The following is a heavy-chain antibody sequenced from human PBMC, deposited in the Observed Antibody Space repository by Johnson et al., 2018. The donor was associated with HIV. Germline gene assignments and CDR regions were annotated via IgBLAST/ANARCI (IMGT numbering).Heavy chain of an antibody. CDR2: IYQGGFV. V-gene: IGHV3-66*02. D-gene: IGHD4-17*01. J-gene: IGHJ3*02. Sequence: VQLVESGGGLVQPGGSQRLSCAASGFTVSTKYMTWVRQAPGKGLECVPVIYQGGFVQYADSVQVRFHISRDNSQNTLYLQMNSLRAEDTAVYYCAKGDYGDYEGSDAFDIWGQGTMVTVSS. CDR3: AKGDYGDYEGSDAFDI. CDR1: GFTVSTKY.